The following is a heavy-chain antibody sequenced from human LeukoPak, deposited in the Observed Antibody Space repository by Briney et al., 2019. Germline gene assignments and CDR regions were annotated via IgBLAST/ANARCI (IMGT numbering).Heavy chain of an antibody. J-gene: IGHJ4*02. CDR2: ISYSGTT. CDR3: VISYAGHPPDY. CDR1: GDSISPYY. V-gene: IGHV4-59*12. Sequence: KPSETLSLTCTVSGDSISPYYWSWIRQPPGKGLEWIGYISYSGTTNYNPSLKSRVTLSVHTPKNQFSLKLTSVTAADTAIYYCVISYAGHPPDYWGQGTLVTVSS.